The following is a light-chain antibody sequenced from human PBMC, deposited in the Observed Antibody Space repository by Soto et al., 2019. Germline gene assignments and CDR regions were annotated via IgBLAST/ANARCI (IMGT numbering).Light chain of an antibody. CDR2: AAS. CDR3: QQYISLPHT. Sequence: EIVLTQSPATLSVSPGERATLSCRASQNIGTNLAWFQQKPGQAPRLLIYAASIRATDFPARFSGSGSGTDFTLTISRLEPEDFVVYYCQQYISLPHTFGQGTKVDIK. CDR1: QNIGTN. J-gene: IGKJ2*01. V-gene: IGKV3-20*01.